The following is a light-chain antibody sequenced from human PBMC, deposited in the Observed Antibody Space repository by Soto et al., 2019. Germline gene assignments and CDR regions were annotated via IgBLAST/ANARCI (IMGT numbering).Light chain of an antibody. Sequence: EIIMTQSPATLSVSPGEGATLSCRTSHSISTNLAWYQHKRGQSPRLLVYGASTRATGVPARFSGSGSGAEFTLSISSLQSEDFAVYYCQQYNSWPTFGGGTQV. J-gene: IGKJ4*01. V-gene: IGKV3-15*01. CDR1: HSISTN. CDR3: QQYNSWPT. CDR2: GAS.